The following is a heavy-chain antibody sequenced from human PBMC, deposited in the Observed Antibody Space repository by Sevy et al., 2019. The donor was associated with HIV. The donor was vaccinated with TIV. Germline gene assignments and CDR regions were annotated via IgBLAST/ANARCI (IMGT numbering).Heavy chain of an antibody. D-gene: IGHD6-19*01. CDR1: GGTFSSYA. Sequence: ASVKVSCKASGGTFSSYAISWVRQAPGQGLEWMGGIIPIFGTANYAQKFQGRVTITADESTGTAYMELSSLRSEDTAVYYCARGGSGRDFDYWGQGTLVTVSS. J-gene: IGHJ4*02. CDR3: ARGGSGRDFDY. V-gene: IGHV1-69*13. CDR2: IIPIFGTA.